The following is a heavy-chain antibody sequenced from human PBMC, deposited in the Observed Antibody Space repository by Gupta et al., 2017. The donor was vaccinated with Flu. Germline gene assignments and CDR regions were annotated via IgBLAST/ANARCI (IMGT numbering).Heavy chain of an antibody. CDR2: ISGSGGST. CDR1: GFPFLSYA. Sequence: EVLLLESGGGLVQPGGSLRLSCSASGFPFLSYAMLWVLQAPGTGLEGDASISGSGGSTYYAYSVKGRFTISRDNSKNTLYLQMNSLRAEDTAVYYCAKDERLVHPGDDGGQGTLVTVSS. V-gene: IGHV3-23*01. CDR3: AKDERLVHPGDD. J-gene: IGHJ4*02. D-gene: IGHD6-25*01.